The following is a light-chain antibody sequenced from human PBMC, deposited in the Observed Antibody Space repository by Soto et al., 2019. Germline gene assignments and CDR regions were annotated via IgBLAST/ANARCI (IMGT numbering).Light chain of an antibody. CDR1: SSDVGGYNY. Sequence: QSVLTQPASVSGSPGQSITISCTGTSSDVGGYNYVSWYQHHPGKAPKLMIFDVSNRPSGVSNRFSGSKSGNTASLIISGLQPEDEADYYCSSYTTSNTRQIVFGTGTKLTVL. CDR3: SSYTTSNTRQIV. J-gene: IGLJ1*01. CDR2: DVS. V-gene: IGLV2-14*03.